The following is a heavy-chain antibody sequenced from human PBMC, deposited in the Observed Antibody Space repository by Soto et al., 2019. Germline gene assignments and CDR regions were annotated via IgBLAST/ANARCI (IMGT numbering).Heavy chain of an antibody. V-gene: IGHV3-48*02. J-gene: IGHJ6*02. CDR3: ARDRILGYCSGGSCPNLYYYYGMDV. Sequence: GGSLRLSCAASGFTFSSYSMNWVRQAPGKGLEWVSYISSSSSTIYYTDSVKGRFTISRDNAKNSLYLQMNSLRDEDTAVYYCARDRILGYCSGGSCPNLYYYYGMDVWGQGTTVTVSS. D-gene: IGHD2-15*01. CDR2: ISSSSSTI. CDR1: GFTFSSYS.